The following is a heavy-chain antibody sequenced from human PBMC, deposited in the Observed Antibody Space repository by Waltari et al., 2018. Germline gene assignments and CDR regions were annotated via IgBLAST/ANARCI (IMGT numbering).Heavy chain of an antibody. Sequence: QVQLQQWGAGLLKPSETLSLTCAVYGGSFSGYYWSWIRQPPWKGLEWIGEINHSGRSNYNPSFKSRVTIAVDTSKNQVSLQLSSVTAADTAVYYCARGGSGYAMRYYYMDVWGKGTTVTVSS. CDR2: INHSGRS. J-gene: IGHJ6*03. CDR3: ARGGSGYAMRYYYMDV. CDR1: GGSFSGYY. V-gene: IGHV4-34*01. D-gene: IGHD5-12*01.